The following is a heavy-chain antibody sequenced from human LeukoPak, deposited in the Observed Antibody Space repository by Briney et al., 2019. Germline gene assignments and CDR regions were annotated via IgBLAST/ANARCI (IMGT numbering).Heavy chain of an antibody. J-gene: IGHJ4*02. CDR2: ISGSGGST. D-gene: IGHD2-8*02. V-gene: IGHV3-23*01. CDR1: GFTFSSYS. CDR3: ARDTDHYFDY. Sequence: PGGSLRLSCAASGFTFSSYSMSWVRQAPGKGLEWVSAISGSGGSTYYADSVKGRFTISRDNSKNTLYLQMNSLRAEDTAVYYCARDTDHYFDYWGQGTLVTVSS.